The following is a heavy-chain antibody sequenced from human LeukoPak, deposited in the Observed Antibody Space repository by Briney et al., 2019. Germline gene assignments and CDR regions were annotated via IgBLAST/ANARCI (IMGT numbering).Heavy chain of an antibody. CDR2: MSASSGNT. Sequence: GSVTVSCKASGYTFTNYDINWVRQATGQGLEWLGWMSASSGNTGYAQKFQGRVSMTRATSISTAYLELSSLTFEDTAVYYCARTPPKGDIDYWGQGTLVTVSS. J-gene: IGHJ4*02. V-gene: IGHV1-8*01. D-gene: IGHD2-21*02. CDR1: GYTFTNYD. CDR3: ARTPPKGDIDY.